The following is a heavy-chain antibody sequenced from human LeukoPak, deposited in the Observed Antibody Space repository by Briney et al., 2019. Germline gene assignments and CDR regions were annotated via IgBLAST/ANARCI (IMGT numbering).Heavy chain of an antibody. D-gene: IGHD3-22*01. CDR2: ISTSGGNT. V-gene: IGHV3-23*01. J-gene: IGHJ4*02. Sequence: AESLRLSCAASGFTFSSYGMTWVRQALGKGLEWVSGISTSGGNTYYADSVKGRFTISRDNSRDTLYLQMNSLRAEDTAVYYCAKTVVINRKEIDYWGQGTLVTVSS. CDR1: GFTFSSYG. CDR3: AKTVVINRKEIDY.